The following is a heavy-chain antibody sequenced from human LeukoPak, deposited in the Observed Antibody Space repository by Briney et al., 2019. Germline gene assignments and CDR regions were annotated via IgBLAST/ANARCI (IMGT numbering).Heavy chain of an antibody. J-gene: IGHJ4*02. CDR1: RFSLSNYW. V-gene: IGHV3-7*01. CDR3: AEGGY. CDR2: IKPDGSEK. Sequence: GGSLRLSCAASRFSLSNYWMNWVRQAPGKGLEWVASIKPDGSEKYYVDSLRGRFTISRDDARNSLYLQMNSLRAEDTAVYYCAEGGYWGQGTLVTVSS.